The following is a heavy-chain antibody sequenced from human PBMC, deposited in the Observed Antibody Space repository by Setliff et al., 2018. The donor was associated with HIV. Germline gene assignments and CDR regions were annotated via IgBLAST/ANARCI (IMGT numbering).Heavy chain of an antibody. V-gene: IGHV3-23*01. CDR2: ITQTGDNT. CDR3: ARPSSLISAAIMDV. D-gene: IGHD2-2*01. Sequence: PGGSLRLSCVASGFTFSNYAMNWVRQAPGKGLEWVSGITQTGDNTYYADSVKGRFVISRDNSKNTLYLQMNSLRAEDAAVYYCARPSSLISAAIMDVWGQGTTVTVSS. J-gene: IGHJ6*02. CDR1: GFTFSNYA.